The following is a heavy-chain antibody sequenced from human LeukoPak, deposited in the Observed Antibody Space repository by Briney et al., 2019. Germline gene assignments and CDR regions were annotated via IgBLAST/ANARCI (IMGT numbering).Heavy chain of an antibody. J-gene: IGHJ5*02. CDR2: ISTYIDKT. Sequence: ASVKVSCKASGYKFTTYGIGWVRQAPGRGLEWMGWISTYIDKTNYGQKFQGRVTMSTDTSTSTDYLELSSLRSEDTAVYYCARDNSVRDEAWWFNPWGQGTLVTVSS. CDR1: GYKFTTYG. CDR3: ARDNSVRDEAWWFNP. D-gene: IGHD5-24*01. V-gene: IGHV1-18*01.